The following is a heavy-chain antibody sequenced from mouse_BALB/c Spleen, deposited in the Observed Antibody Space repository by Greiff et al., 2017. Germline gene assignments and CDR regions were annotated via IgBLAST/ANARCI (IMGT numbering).Heavy chain of an antibody. D-gene: IGHD2-3*01. J-gene: IGHJ3*01. CDR3: ARNYDGYSFAY. Sequence: EVQLVESGPGLVKPSQSLSLTCSVTGYSITSGYYWNWIRQFPGNKLEWMGYISYDGSNNYNPSLKNRISITRDTSKNQFFLKLNSVTTEDTATYYCARNYDGYSFAYWGQGTLVTVSA. CDR1: GYSITSGYY. V-gene: IGHV3-6*02. CDR2: ISYDGSN.